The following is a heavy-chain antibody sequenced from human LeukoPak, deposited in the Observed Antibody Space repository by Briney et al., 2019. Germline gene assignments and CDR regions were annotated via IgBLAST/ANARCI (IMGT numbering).Heavy chain of an antibody. J-gene: IGHJ4*02. V-gene: IGHV4-39*01. CDR1: GGSISSSSYY. D-gene: IGHD5-12*01. CDR2: IYYSGST. Sequence: SETLSLTCTVSGGSISSSSYYWGWIRQPPGKGLEWIGSIYYSGSTYYNPSLKSRVTISVDTSKNQFSLKLSSVTAADTAVYYCARAARVATEGVRGRAFDYWGQGTLVTVSS. CDR3: ARAARVATEGVRGRAFDY.